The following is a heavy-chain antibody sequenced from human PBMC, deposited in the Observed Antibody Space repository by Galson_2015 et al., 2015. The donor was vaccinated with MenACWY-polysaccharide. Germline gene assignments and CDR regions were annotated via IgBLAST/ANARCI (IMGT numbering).Heavy chain of an antibody. CDR1: GFTFSSYA. D-gene: IGHD3-3*02. CDR2: ISTSGGTT. Sequence: SLRLSCAASGFTFSSYAMSWVRQARGKGLEWVSTISTSGGTTSYADSVKGRITISRGNSKNTLYLQVNSLRAEDTAVYYCAKETLYYHFMDVWGQGTTVTVSS. CDR3: AKETLYYHFMDV. V-gene: IGHV3-23*01. J-gene: IGHJ6*02.